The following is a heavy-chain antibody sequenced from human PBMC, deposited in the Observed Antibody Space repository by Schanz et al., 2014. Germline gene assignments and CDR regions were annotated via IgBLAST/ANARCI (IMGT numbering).Heavy chain of an antibody. CDR2: ISVYNHNK. Sequence: QVQLVQSGAELKKPGATVKVSCKASGYIFINSGISWVRQAPGQGLEWMGWISVYNHNKEYDQKFQGRVTMTTDTSTSTVYMELRSLRSDDTAVYYCARSAGRDFWSGYYTRFDYWGQGTLVTVSS. CDR1: GYIFINSG. J-gene: IGHJ4*02. CDR3: ARSAGRDFWSGYYTRFDY. D-gene: IGHD3-3*01. V-gene: IGHV1-18*01.